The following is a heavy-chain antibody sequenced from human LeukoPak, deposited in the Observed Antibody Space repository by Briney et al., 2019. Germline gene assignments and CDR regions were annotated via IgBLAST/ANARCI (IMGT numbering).Heavy chain of an antibody. J-gene: IGHJ4*02. CDR2: IKQDGSEK. CDR3: ARDSCSSTSCYPFDY. V-gene: IGHV3-7*01. Sequence: GGSLRLSCLGSGVKFNNSWMTWVRQAPGKGLEWVAHIKQDGSEKFYVDSVKGRFTISRDNAKNSLYLQMDSLRAEDTALYYCARDSCSSTSCYPFDYWGQGTLVTVSS. CDR1: GVKFNNSW. D-gene: IGHD2-2*01.